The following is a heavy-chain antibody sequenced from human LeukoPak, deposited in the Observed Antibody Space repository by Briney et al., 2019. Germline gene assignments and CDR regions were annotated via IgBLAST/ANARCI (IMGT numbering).Heavy chain of an antibody. Sequence: ASVKVSCKASGYTFTSYDINWVRQATGQGLEWMGWMNPNSGNTGYAQKFQGRVTMTRNTSISTAYMELSSLRSEDTASYYCARGGCSSTSCYTGEDWFDPWGQGTLVTVSS. D-gene: IGHD2-2*02. CDR2: MNPNSGNT. J-gene: IGHJ5*02. CDR1: GYTFTSYD. V-gene: IGHV1-8*01. CDR3: ARGGCSSTSCYTGEDWFDP.